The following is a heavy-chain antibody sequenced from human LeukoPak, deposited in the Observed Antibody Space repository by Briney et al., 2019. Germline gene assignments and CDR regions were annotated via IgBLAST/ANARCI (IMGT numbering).Heavy chain of an antibody. CDR3: ARGTYYYDSSGYYPIDY. Sequence: PSETLSLTCTVSGGSISSSSYYWGWIRQPPGKGLEWIGYIYYSGSTYYNPSLKSRVTISVDTSKNQFSLKLSSVTAADTAVYYCARGTYYYDSSGYYPIDYWGQGTLVTVSP. V-gene: IGHV4-30-4*08. J-gene: IGHJ4*02. CDR2: IYYSGST. CDR1: GGSISSSSYY. D-gene: IGHD3-22*01.